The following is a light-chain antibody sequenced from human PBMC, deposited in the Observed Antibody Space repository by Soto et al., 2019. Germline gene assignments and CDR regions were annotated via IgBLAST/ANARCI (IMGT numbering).Light chain of an antibody. V-gene: IGKV1-5*01. J-gene: IGKJ2*01. CDR3: QQYNSFSLST. CDR1: QSIGDW. Sequence: DIQMTQSPSTLSASVGDRVTITCRASQSIGDWLVWSQQRPGKPPTLLIYDASVSASGIPTRFSGSGSGTEFTLTITGRQPDDFAPYYCQQYNSFSLSTFGRGTKVEIK. CDR2: DAS.